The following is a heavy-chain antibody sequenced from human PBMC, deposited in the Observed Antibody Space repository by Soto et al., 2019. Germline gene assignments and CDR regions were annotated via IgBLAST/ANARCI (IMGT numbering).Heavy chain of an antibody. D-gene: IGHD6-13*01. CDR2: IYPGDSDT. Sequence: GEFHQIPSKGSGYSFTSYWIRWVSQMTGKGLEWMGIIYPGDSDTRYSPSFQGQVTISADKSISTAYLQWSSLKASDTAMYYCARLGIAAAGKHTKNNWFDPWGQGTLVTVSS. CDR3: ARLGIAAAGKHTKNNWFDP. J-gene: IGHJ5*02. CDR1: GYSFTSYW. V-gene: IGHV5-51*01.